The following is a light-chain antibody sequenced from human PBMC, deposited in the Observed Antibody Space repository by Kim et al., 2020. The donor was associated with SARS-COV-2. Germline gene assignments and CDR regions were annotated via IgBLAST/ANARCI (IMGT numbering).Light chain of an antibody. CDR2: WAS. J-gene: IGKJ2*01. CDR3: KQYYSTPPNT. CDR1: QSVLYSSNNKNY. Sequence: DIVMTQSPDSLAVSLGERATINCKSSQSVLYSSNNKNYLAWYQQKPGQPPKLLIYWASTRESGVPDRFSGSGSGTDFTLTISSLQAEDVAVYYCKQYYSTPPNTGGQGNKLE. V-gene: IGKV4-1*01.